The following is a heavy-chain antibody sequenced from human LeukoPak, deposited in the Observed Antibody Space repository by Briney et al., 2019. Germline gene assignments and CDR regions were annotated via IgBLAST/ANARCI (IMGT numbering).Heavy chain of an antibody. V-gene: IGHV4-34*01. J-gene: IGHJ5*02. CDR1: GGSFSGYY. CDR2: INHSGST. Sequence: SETPSLTCAVYGGSFSGYYWSWIRQPPGKGLEWIGEINHSGSTNYNPSLKSRVTISVDTSKNQFSLKLSSVTAADTAVYYCARGDSSSSPGWFDPWGQGTLVTVSS. D-gene: IGHD6-6*01. CDR3: ARGDSSSSPGWFDP.